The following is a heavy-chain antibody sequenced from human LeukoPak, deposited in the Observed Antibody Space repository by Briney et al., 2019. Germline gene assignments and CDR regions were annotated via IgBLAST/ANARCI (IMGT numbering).Heavy chain of an antibody. CDR2: IYSDGST. Sequence: GGSLRLSCAVSGFAVSSKYMPWVRQAPGKGLEWVSVIYSDGSTFYADSVKGRFTISRDNAKNTVYLQMNSLRAEDTAVYYCARGTWDYWGQGTLVTVSS. CDR1: GFAVSSKY. V-gene: IGHV3-53*05. CDR3: ARGTWDY. J-gene: IGHJ4*02.